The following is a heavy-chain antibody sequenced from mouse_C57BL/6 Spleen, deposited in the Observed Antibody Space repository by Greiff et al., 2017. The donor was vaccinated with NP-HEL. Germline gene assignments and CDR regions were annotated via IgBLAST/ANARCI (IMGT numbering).Heavy chain of an antibody. CDR2: ISYDGSN. CDR1: GYSITSGYY. J-gene: IGHJ3*01. Sequence: EVKLQESGPGLVKPSQSLSLTCSVTGYSITSGYYWNWIRQFPGNKLEWMGYISYDGSNNYNPSLKNRISITRDTSKNQFFLKLNSVTTEDTATYYCARDIYDGYYELAYWGQGTLVTVSA. D-gene: IGHD2-3*01. CDR3: ARDIYDGYYELAY. V-gene: IGHV3-6*01.